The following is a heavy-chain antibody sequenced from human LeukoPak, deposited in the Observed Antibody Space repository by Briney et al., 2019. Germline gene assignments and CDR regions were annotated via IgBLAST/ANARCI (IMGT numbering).Heavy chain of an antibody. CDR2: INHSGST. J-gene: IGHJ4*02. CDR3: ARPRIAAAGTPFDY. V-gene: IGHV4-39*07. D-gene: IGHD6-13*01. Sequence: SETLSLTCTVSGGSISSSSYYWSWIRQPPGKGLEWIGEINHSGSTNYNPSLKSRVTISVDTSKNQFSLKLSSVTAADTAVYYCARPRIAAAGTPFDYWGQGTLVTVSS. CDR1: GGSISSSSYY.